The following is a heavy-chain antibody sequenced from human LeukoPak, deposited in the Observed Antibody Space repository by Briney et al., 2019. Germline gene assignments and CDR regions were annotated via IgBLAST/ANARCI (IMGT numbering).Heavy chain of an antibody. CDR1: GFTFSSNY. CDR3: ARGSYFDY. Sequence: GGXXXXSCAASGFTFSSNYMSWVRQAPGKGLEWVSVIYSSDTYYADSVKGGFTISIDNSKNTLYLQMNSLRVEDTAVYYCARGSYFDYWGQGTLVTVSS. CDR2: IYSSDT. V-gene: IGHV3-53*01. J-gene: IGHJ4*02.